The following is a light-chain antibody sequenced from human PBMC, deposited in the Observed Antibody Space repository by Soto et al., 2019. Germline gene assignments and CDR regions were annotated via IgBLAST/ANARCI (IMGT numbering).Light chain of an antibody. CDR2: AAS. V-gene: IGKV1-6*01. CDR1: QGIRND. CDR3: LQDYNYPRT. J-gene: IGKJ2*01. Sequence: AIQMTQSPSSLSASVGDRVTITCRASQGIRNDLGWYQQKPGKATKLLIYAASSLQSGVPSRFSGSGSGTDLTLTISSLQPEDFATYYCLQDYNYPRTFGQGTKLEIK.